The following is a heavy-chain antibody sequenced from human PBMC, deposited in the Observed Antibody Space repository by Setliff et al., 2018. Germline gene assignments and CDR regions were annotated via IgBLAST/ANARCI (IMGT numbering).Heavy chain of an antibody. V-gene: IGHV4-59*12. CDR2: IYNSGGT. CDR1: GGSISSYY. CDR3: ARDPGVHSGTWCLDS. J-gene: IGHJ4*02. Sequence: SETLSLTCTVSGGSISSYYWSWIRQPPGKGLEWIGYIYNSGGTNYNPSLQSRGAISLDTSRNQFSLELSSVTAADTAVYYCARDPGVHSGTWCLDSWGQGTQVTVSS. D-gene: IGHD2-8*01.